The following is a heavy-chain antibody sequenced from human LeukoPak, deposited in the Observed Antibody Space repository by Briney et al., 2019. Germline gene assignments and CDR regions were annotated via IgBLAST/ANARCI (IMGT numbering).Heavy chain of an antibody. Sequence: SETLSLTCTVSGGSISSSSYYWGWIRQAPGKGLEWIGSFEYGGSTYYNPSLKSRVTISVDTSKNQFSLKLSSVTAADTAVYYCARESSRVCRTTSCYEVFDPWGQGTLVTVSS. J-gene: IGHJ5*02. D-gene: IGHD2-2*01. CDR2: FEYGGST. V-gene: IGHV4-39*07. CDR1: GGSISSSSYY. CDR3: ARESSRVCRTTSCYEVFDP.